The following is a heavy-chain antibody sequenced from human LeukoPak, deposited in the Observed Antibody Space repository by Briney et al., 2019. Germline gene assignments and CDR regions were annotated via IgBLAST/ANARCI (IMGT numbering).Heavy chain of an antibody. D-gene: IGHD3-10*01. Sequence: PSETLSLTCTVSGGSISSNYYWGWIRQPPGKGLEWFGHIYNSGTTNSNPSLKSRVSISVETSKNQFSLKLSSVTAADTAVYYCARGVTVVRGVNFYYQYAMDVWGQGTTITVSS. CDR2: IYNSGTT. J-gene: IGHJ6*02. CDR1: GGSISSNYY. CDR3: ARGVTVVRGVNFYYQYAMDV. V-gene: IGHV4-61*05.